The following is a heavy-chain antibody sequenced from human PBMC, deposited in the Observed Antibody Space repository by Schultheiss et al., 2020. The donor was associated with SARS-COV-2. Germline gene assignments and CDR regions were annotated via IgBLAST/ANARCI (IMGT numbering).Heavy chain of an antibody. CDR1: GYSISSGYY. Sequence: SETLSLTCAVSGYSISSGYYWSWIRQPPGKGLEWIGYIYYSGSTNYNPSLKSRVTMSVDTSKNQFSLKLSSVTAADTAVYYCARARAAPPLDYYYYMDVWGKGTTVTVSS. V-gene: IGHV4-61*01. CDR3: ARARAAPPLDYYYYMDV. D-gene: IGHD2-15*01. J-gene: IGHJ6*03. CDR2: IYYSGST.